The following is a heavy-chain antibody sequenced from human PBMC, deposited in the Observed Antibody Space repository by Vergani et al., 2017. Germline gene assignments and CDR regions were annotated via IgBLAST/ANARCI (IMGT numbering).Heavy chain of an antibody. CDR3: AKVCGXTSCPYGGGAFDV. V-gene: IGHV3-23*01. D-gene: IGHD2-2*01. CDR2: INNNGGST. J-gene: IGHJ3*01. CDR1: GFTFNSYA. Sequence: QLLESGGGLIQPGGSLRLSCAASGFTFNSYAMTWVRQAPGKGREWVSGINNNGGSTYYADSVKGRFTISRDNSKNTLYLQMTDLRAEDTATYYCAKVCGXTSCPYGGGAFDVWGHGTMVTVSS.